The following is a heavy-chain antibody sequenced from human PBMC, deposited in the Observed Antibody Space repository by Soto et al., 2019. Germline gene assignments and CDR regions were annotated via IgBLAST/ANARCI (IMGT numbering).Heavy chain of an antibody. CDR3: ATDSATSYGGMDV. Sequence: SETLSLTCAVSGGSFTGNYRSWIRQPPGKGLEWIGEVNDSGSTNFNPSLKSRVTISVDTSKKQFTLKLTSVTAADTAVYYCATDSATSYGGMDVWGNGKTVS. D-gene: IGHD1-26*01. V-gene: IGHV4-34*01. CDR1: GGSFTGNY. J-gene: IGHJ6*04. CDR2: VNDSGST.